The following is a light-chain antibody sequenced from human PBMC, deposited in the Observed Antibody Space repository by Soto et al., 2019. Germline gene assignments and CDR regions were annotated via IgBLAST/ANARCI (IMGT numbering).Light chain of an antibody. CDR1: QSVSSY. Sequence: EIVLTQSPATLSLSPGERATLSCRASQSVSSYLAWYQQKPGQAPRLLIHDASNRATGIPARFSGSGSGTYFTLTIRSLEPEDFALYYCQQRSSWPRGTFGQGTKLEIK. CDR2: DAS. CDR3: QQRSSWPRGT. J-gene: IGKJ2*02. V-gene: IGKV3-11*01.